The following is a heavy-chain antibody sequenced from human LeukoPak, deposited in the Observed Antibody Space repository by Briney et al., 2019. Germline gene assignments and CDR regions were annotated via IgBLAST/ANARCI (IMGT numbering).Heavy chain of an antibody. J-gene: IGHJ4*02. D-gene: IGHD1-1*01. Sequence: PGGSLRLSCAASGFTFNTYGMSWVRQAPGKGLEWVSGISGSGGATYYADSVKGRFTISRDNSKNTLYLQMNSLRAEDTAVYYCAKVGYNWNDGVDYWGQGTLVTVSS. CDR2: ISGSGGAT. CDR1: GFTFNTYG. CDR3: AKVGYNWNDGVDY. V-gene: IGHV3-23*01.